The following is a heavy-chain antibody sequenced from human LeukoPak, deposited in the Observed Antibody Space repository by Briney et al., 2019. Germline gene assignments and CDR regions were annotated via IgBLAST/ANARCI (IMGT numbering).Heavy chain of an antibody. J-gene: IGHJ6*03. CDR2: IYYSGST. CDR1: GGSISSSSYY. Sequence: SETLSLTCTVSGGSISSSSYYWGWIRQPPGKGLEWIGSIYYSGSTYYNPSLKSRVTISVDTSKNQFSLKLSSVTAADTAVYYCARLNGRELLGRNYYYYMDVWGKGTTVTVSS. D-gene: IGHD1-26*01. V-gene: IGHV4-39*01. CDR3: ARLNGRELLGRNYYYYMDV.